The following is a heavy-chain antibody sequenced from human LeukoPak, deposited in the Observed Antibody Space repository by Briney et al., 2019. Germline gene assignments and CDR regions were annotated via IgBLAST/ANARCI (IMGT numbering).Heavy chain of an antibody. CDR2: TYNSGST. V-gene: IGHV4-59*01. CDR1: GGSISTYY. Sequence: PSETLSLTCTVSGGSISTYYWSWIRQPPGKGLEWIAYTYNSGSTNSNPSLKSRVTISVDASKNQFSLRLSSVTAADTAVYYCARIYYDSGAYYRRAFDIWGQGTMVSVSS. J-gene: IGHJ3*02. CDR3: ARIYYDSGAYYRRAFDI. D-gene: IGHD3-22*01.